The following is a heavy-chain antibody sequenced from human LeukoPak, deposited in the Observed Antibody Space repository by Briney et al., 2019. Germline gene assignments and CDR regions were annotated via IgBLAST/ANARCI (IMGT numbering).Heavy chain of an antibody. Sequence: GESLKISCKGSGYSFTNYWINWVRQMPGKGLEWMGRVDPSDSYTNYSPSFQGHVTISADKSISTAYMQWSSLEVSDTAMYYCARPHSRSTVSMDVWGQGTTVTVSS. CDR1: GYSFTNYW. D-gene: IGHD6-13*01. CDR3: ARPHSRSTVSMDV. V-gene: IGHV5-10-1*01. CDR2: VDPSDSYT. J-gene: IGHJ6*02.